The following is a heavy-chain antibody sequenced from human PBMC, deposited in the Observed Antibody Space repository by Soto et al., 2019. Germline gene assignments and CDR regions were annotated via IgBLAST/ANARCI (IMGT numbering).Heavy chain of an antibody. CDR3: ERGRSGSPHFDY. CDR1: GFNFSSYA. D-gene: IGHD1-26*01. V-gene: IGHV3-30-3*01. CDR2: ISYDGSNK. J-gene: IGHJ4*02. Sequence: QVQLVESGGGVVQPGRSLRLSCAASGFNFSSYAMHWVRQAPGKGLEWVAVISYDGSNKYYADSVKGRFTISRNNSKKSQYLQMNSLRGEDTAVYYCERGRSGSPHFDYWGQGTLVTVSS.